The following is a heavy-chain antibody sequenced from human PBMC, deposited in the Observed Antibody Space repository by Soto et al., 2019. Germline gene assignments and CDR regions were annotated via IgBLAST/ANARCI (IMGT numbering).Heavy chain of an antibody. D-gene: IGHD6-19*01. Sequence: PGGSLRLSCAAPGFTVSSNYISWVRPAPGKGLEWVSVIYSGGSTYYADSVKGRFTISRDNSKNTLYLQMNSLRAEDTAVYYCARAIAVAGTWDYYGMDVWGQGTTVTVSS. CDR2: IYSGGST. V-gene: IGHV3-66*01. CDR1: GFTVSSNY. CDR3: ARAIAVAGTWDYYGMDV. J-gene: IGHJ6*02.